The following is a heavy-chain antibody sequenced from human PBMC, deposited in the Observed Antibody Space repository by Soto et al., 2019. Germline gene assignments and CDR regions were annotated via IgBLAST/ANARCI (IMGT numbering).Heavy chain of an antibody. V-gene: IGHV3-64*07. Sequence: EVQLVESGGGLVQPGGSLRLSCAASGFTFTTYGIHWVRQAPGKGLGFVSAITSNGGSTYYADSVKGRFTISRDNSKNTVYLQMGSLSVEDMGVYYCARARRDFSSSSCYLYYFDYWGQGTLVTVSS. CDR1: GFTFTTYG. J-gene: IGHJ4*02. CDR2: ITSNGGST. CDR3: ARARRDFSSSSCYLYYFDY. D-gene: IGHD2-2*01.